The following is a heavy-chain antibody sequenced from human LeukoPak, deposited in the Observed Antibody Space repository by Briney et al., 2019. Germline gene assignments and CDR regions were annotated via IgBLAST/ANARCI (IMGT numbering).Heavy chain of an antibody. Sequence: SETLSLTCTVSGGSISSYYWSWIRQPPGKGLEWIGEINHSGSTNYNPSLKSRVTISVDTSKNQFSLKLSSVTAADTAVYYCARAPGADYYDSSGPQKYFDYWGQGTLVTVSS. V-gene: IGHV4-34*01. D-gene: IGHD3-22*01. J-gene: IGHJ4*02. CDR1: GGSISSYY. CDR2: INHSGST. CDR3: ARAPGADYYDSSGPQKYFDY.